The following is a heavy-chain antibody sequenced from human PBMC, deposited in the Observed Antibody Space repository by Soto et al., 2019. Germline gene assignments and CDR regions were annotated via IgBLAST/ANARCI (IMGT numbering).Heavy chain of an antibody. CDR2: ISYDGSNK. V-gene: IGHV3-30*18. J-gene: IGHJ6*02. D-gene: IGHD3-9*01. CDR1: GFTFSSYG. Sequence: QVQLVESGGGVVQPGRSLRLSCAASGFTFSSYGMHWVRQAPGKGLEWVAVISYDGSNKYYADSVKGRFTISRDNSKNTLYLQMNSLRAEDTAVYYCAKDRGSYYDILTGYYMYYGMDVWGQGTTVTVSS. CDR3: AKDRGSYYDILTGYYMYYGMDV.